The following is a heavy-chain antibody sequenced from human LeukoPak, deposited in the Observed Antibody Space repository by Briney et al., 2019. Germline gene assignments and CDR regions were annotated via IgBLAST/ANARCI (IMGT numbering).Heavy chain of an antibody. CDR3: VKDFGGNSDY. J-gene: IGHJ4*02. Sequence: GGSLRHSCAASGFTFSSYWMHWVRQAPGKGLVWVSRINEDGRVTSYAGSVRGRFTISRDSVENTLHLQMNSLRAEDTAVYYCVKDFGGNSDYWGQGTLVTVSA. D-gene: IGHD4-23*01. CDR2: INEDGRVT. V-gene: IGHV3-74*01. CDR1: GFTFSSYW.